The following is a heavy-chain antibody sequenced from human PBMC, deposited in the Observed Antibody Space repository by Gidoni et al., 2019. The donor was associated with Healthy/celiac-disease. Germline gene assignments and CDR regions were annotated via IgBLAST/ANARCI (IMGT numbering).Heavy chain of an antibody. CDR1: GVTLSSSA. V-gene: IGHV3-23*01. Sequence: ELHLFESEGRLVQPGGSLRLSCAASGVTLSSSAMIWVRQAPGKGLEWVSAISGSGGSTYYEDSVKGRFTISRDNSKNTLYLQMNSLRAEDTAVYYCANSSPLRGYSGYDYRYYFQHWGQGTLVTVSS. CDR2: ISGSGGST. D-gene: IGHD5-12*01. CDR3: ANSSPLRGYSGYDYRYYFQH. J-gene: IGHJ1*01.